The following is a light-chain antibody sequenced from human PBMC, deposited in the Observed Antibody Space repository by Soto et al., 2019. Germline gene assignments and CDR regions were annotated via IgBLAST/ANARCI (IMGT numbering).Light chain of an antibody. CDR3: SSYTSSSTKV. J-gene: IGLJ1*01. Sequence: QSALTQPASVSGSPGQSITISCTGTSSDVGGYNYVSWYQQHPGKAPKLMIYDVSNRPSGVSNRFYGSKSGNTASRTISGLQAEDEADYYCSSYTSSSTKVFGTGTKVTVL. V-gene: IGLV2-14*01. CDR2: DVS. CDR1: SSDVGGYNY.